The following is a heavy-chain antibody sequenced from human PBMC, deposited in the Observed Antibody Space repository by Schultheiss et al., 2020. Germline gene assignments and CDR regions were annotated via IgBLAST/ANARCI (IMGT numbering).Heavy chain of an antibody. CDR1: GFTFDDYA. V-gene: IGHV3-23*01. CDR3: TKDRFNQWPIYFDH. J-gene: IGHJ4*02. D-gene: IGHD6-19*01. CDR2: ITGSGGST. Sequence: GGSLRLSCAASGFTFDDYAMHWVRQAPGKRLEWVSSITGSGGSTNYADSVKGRFTISRDNSRNTVSLQMNSLTVDDTAVYYCTKDRFNQWPIYFDHWGQGALVTVSS.